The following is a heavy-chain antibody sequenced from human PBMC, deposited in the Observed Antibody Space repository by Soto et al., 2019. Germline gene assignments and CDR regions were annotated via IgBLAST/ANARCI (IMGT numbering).Heavy chain of an antibody. D-gene: IGHD2-8*01. CDR1: GFTFTSSA. Sequence: SVKVSCKASGFTFTSSAFQWVRQARGQRLEWIGWIAVGSGYTNYAQRFQDRVTLTRDMSTATTYMELSRLTSEDTAIYYCAADATAWQQMVPSNYWGQGSLVTVSS. J-gene: IGHJ4*02. CDR2: IAVGSGYT. CDR3: AADATAWQQMVPSNY. V-gene: IGHV1-58*01.